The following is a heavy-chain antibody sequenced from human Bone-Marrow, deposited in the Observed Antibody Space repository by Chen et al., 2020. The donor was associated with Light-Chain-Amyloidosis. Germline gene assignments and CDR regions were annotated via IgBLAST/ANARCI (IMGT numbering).Heavy chain of an antibody. Sequence: EVKLVQAGAEVEKPGESLKITWRGSGYRFFNYWIGWVRQMPGTGLDLMGMIYPDDSDPRYRAASQGHIPIPAHKSISTAYLPWNSLKASDSVMFYCARIVSSTDGFLVFFDYWGQGTLVTVP. J-gene: IGHJ4*02. D-gene: IGHD1-26*01. CDR1: GYRFFNYW. CDR3: ARIVSSTDGFLVFFDY. V-gene: IGHV5-51*01. CDR2: IYPDDSDP.